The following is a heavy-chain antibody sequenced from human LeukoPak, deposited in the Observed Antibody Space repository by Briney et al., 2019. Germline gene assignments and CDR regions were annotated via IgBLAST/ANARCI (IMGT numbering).Heavy chain of an antibody. CDR3: ARGTPGIGITMIVVVRRSYYMDV. CDR2: IYYSGST. CDR1: GGSISSYY. J-gene: IGHJ6*03. Sequence: SETLSLTCTVSGGSISSYYWSWIRQPPGKGLEWIGYIYYSGSTNYNPSLKSRVTISVDTSKNQFSLKLSSVTAADTAVYYCARGTPGIGITMIVVVRRSYYMDVWGKGTTVTVSS. V-gene: IGHV4-59*01. D-gene: IGHD3-22*01.